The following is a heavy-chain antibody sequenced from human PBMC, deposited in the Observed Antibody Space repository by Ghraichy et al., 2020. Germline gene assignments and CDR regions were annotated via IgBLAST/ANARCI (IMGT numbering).Heavy chain of an antibody. J-gene: IGHJ6*02. D-gene: IGHD2-15*01. V-gene: IGHV4-34*01. CDR2: INHSGST. CDR3: ARGGFLKGYNYYGMDV. CDR1: GGSFSNYY. Sequence: ESLNISCAVYGGSFSNYYWSWIRQPPGKGPEWIGEINHSGSTNYNPSLKSRVTMSIDTPKKQFSLKLSSVTAADTAVYYCARGGFLKGYNYYGMDVWGRGTTVTVS.